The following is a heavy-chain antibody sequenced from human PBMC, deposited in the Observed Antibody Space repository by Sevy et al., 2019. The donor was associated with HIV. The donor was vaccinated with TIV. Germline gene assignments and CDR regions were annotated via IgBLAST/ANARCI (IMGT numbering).Heavy chain of an antibody. CDR2: INPNSGGT. Sequence: ASVKVSCKASGYTFTGYYMHWVRQAPGQGLEWIGWINPNSGGTNYAQKFQGRVTMTRDTSISTAYMELSRLRSDDTAVYYCAREYSSSKQPGWFDPWGQGTLVTVSS. J-gene: IGHJ5*02. CDR3: AREYSSSKQPGWFDP. V-gene: IGHV1-2*02. CDR1: GYTFTGYY. D-gene: IGHD6-13*01.